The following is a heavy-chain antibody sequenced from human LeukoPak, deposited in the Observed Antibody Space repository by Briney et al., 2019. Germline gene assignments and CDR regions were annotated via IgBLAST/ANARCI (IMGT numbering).Heavy chain of an antibody. D-gene: IGHD3-16*02. CDR2: ISGSGSSI. J-gene: IGHJ3*02. Sequence: PGGSLRLSCTASGFTFSTYEMNWVRQAPGKGLEWISYISGSGSSIFYADSLQGRFTVSRDNAKNSVYLQINSLRAEDTAVYYGAREGGFGYDDAFDTWGHGTTVTVSS. CDR1: GFTFSTYE. CDR3: AREGGFGYDDAFDT. V-gene: IGHV3-48*03.